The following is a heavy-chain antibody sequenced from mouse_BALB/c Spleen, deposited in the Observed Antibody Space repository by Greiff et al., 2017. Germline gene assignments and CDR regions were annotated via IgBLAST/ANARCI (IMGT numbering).Heavy chain of an antibody. J-gene: IGHJ2*01. CDR1: GYTFTSYW. Sequence: QVQLQQSGAELARPGASVKLSCKASGYTFTSYWMQWVKQRPGQGLEWIGAIYPGDGDTRYTQKFKGKATLTADKSSSTAYMQLSSLASEDSAVYYCARPTETGGRVYFDYWGQGTTLTVSS. D-gene: IGHD4-1*02. CDR3: ARPTETGGRVYFDY. V-gene: IGHV1-87*01. CDR2: IYPGDGDT.